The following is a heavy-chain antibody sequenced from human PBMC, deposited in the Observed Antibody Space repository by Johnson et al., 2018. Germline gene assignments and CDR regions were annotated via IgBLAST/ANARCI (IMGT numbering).Heavy chain of an antibody. CDR3: ARHKQWLEYYYHYMDV. J-gene: IGHJ6*03. CDR2: IKQDGNEK. Sequence: VQLVESGGGLVQPGGSLRLSCAASGFTFSRCWMKWVRQAPGKGLEWVANIKQDGNEKYYVDSVKGRFTISRDNAKNSLYLQMGSLRAEDTAVYYCARHKQWLEYYYHYMDVWGKGTTVTVSS. V-gene: IGHV3-7*01. CDR1: GFTFSRCW. D-gene: IGHD6-19*01.